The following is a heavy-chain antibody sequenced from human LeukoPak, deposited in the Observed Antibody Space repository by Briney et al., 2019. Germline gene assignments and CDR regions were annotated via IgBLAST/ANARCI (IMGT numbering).Heavy chain of an antibody. CDR2: ISYDGSNK. J-gene: IGHJ4*02. CDR1: GFTFSSYA. D-gene: IGHD3-22*01. V-gene: IGHV3-30-3*01. CDR3: AREYYYDSSGYLPDY. Sequence: QAGGSLRLSCAASGFTFSSYAMHWVRQAPGKGLEWVAVISYDGSNKYYADSVKGRFTISRDNSKNTLYLQMNSLRAEDTAVYYCAREYYYDSSGYLPDYWGQGTLVTVSS.